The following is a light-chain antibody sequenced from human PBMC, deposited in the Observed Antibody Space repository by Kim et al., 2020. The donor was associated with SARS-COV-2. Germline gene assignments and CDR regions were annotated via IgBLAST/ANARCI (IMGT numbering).Light chain of an antibody. Sequence: QSVLTQTPSASGTPGQRVTISCSGSSSNIGSNPVNWYQQLPGTAPKLLIYNNNQRPSGVPDRFSGSKSGTSASLAISGLQSEDEADYYCATWEDSLNGWVFGGGTQLTVL. CDR2: NNN. CDR3: ATWEDSLNGWV. CDR1: SSNIGSNP. J-gene: IGLJ3*02. V-gene: IGLV1-44*01.